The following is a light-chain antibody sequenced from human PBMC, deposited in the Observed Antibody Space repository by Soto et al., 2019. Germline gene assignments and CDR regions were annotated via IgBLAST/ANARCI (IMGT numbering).Light chain of an antibody. CDR2: DVS. Sequence: QSVLTQPASVSGSPGQSITISCTGTRSDIGAYDYVSWYQQHPGTVPKLLIYDVSNRPSGVSNRFSGSKSGNTASLTISGLQTEDEADYYCSSYTTSSLLVFGTGTKLTVL. J-gene: IGLJ1*01. CDR3: SSYTTSSLLV. CDR1: RSDIGAYDY. V-gene: IGLV2-14*03.